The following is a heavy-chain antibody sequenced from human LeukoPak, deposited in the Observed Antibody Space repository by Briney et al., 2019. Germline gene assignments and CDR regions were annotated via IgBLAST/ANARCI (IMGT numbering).Heavy chain of an antibody. CDR3: ARELNYDSSGYYFDY. CDR1: GYTLTELA. V-gene: IGHV1-2*02. J-gene: IGHJ4*02. D-gene: IGHD3-22*01. Sequence: ASVKVSCKVSGYTLTELAMHWVRQAPGQGLEGMGWINPNSGGTNYAQKFQRRVTMTRDTSISTAYMELSRLRSDDTAVYYCARELNYDSSGYYFDYWGQGTLVTVSS. CDR2: INPNSGGT.